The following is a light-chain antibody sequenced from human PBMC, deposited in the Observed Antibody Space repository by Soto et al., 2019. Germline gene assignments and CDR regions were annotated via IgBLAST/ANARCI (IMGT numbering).Light chain of an antibody. Sequence: QSALTQPASVSGSPGQSITISCTGTSSDVGGYNYVSWYQQHPAKAPKLMIYEVSNRPSGVSHRFSGSKSGNTASLTISGLQAEDEADYYCFSYAASSTLVFGGGTKLTVL. CDR1: SSDVGGYNY. CDR3: FSYAASSTLV. V-gene: IGLV2-14*01. CDR2: EVS. J-gene: IGLJ3*02.